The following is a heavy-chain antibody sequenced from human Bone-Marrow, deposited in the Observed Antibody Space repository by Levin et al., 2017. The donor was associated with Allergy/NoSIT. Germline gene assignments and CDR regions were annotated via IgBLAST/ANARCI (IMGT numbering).Heavy chain of an antibody. Sequence: KPSETLSLNCTVSGGAITTTNVYWAWIRQPPGKGLEWIGRIYYSGPTSYNPSLKSRVTMSVDTSRNQFSLKLTSVSAADTAVYYCAKRGYGDYGWFDPWGQGILVTVSS. J-gene: IGHJ5*02. CDR1: GGAITTTNVY. CDR3: AKRGYGDYGWFDP. V-gene: IGHV4-39*07. CDR2: IYYSGPT. D-gene: IGHD4-17*01.